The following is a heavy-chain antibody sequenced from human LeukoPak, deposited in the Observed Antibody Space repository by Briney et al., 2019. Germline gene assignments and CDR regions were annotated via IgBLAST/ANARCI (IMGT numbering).Heavy chain of an antibody. CDR1: GFTFDDYA. J-gene: IGHJ5*02. CDR2: ISWNSGSI. CDR3: AKGYCSSTSCPFDP. V-gene: IGHV3-9*03. Sequence: PGGSLRLSCAASGFTFDDYAMHWVRQAPGKGLEWVSGISWNSGSIGYADSVKGRFTISRDNAKNSLYLQMNSLRAEDMALYYCAKGYCSSTSCPFDPWGQGTLVTVSS. D-gene: IGHD2-2*01.